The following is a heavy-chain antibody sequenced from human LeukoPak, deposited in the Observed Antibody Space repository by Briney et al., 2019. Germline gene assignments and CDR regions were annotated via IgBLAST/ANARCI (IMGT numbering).Heavy chain of an antibody. CDR1: GFTFSSYA. Sequence: GGSLRLSCAASGFTFSSYAMSWVRQAPGKGLEWVSAISGSGGSTYYADSVKGRFTISRDNSKNTLYLQMNSLRAEDTAVYYCAKDPLYYYDSSGYYWGQGTLVTVSS. V-gene: IGHV3-23*01. D-gene: IGHD3-22*01. CDR3: AKDPLYYYDSSGYY. CDR2: ISGSGGST. J-gene: IGHJ4*02.